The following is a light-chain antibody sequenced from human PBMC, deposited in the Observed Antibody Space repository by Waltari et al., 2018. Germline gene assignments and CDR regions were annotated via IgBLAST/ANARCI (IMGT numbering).Light chain of an antibody. CDR1: QSISSS. CDR2: AAS. CDR3: QQSYDTPWT. Sequence: DIQMTQSPSSLSASVGDRVTITCRASQSISSSLNWYQQKPGRAPKLLIYAASSLQSGVPSTFSGSGSGTDFTLTISSLQPEDFATYYCQQSYDTPWTFGQGTKVEIK. J-gene: IGKJ1*01. V-gene: IGKV1-39*01.